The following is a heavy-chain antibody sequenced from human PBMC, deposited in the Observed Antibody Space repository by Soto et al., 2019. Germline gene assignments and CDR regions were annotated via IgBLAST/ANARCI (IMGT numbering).Heavy chain of an antibody. CDR3: ARFATSPFDYWYFDL. CDR1: GFTFGSYW. J-gene: IGHJ2*01. Sequence: PGGSLRLSCAASGFTFGSYWMSWVRQAPGKGLEWVANIKQDGTEKYYVDSVKGRFTISGDNAKNSLYLQMNSLRAEDTAVYYCARFATSPFDYWYFDLWGRGALVTVS. D-gene: IGHD2-2*01. CDR2: IKQDGTEK. V-gene: IGHV3-7*03.